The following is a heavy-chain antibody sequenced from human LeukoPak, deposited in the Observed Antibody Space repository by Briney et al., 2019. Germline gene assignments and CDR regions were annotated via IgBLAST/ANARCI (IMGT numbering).Heavy chain of an antibody. Sequence: SSETRSLTCIVSGGSVSSGSYYWGWIRQPPGRGLEWIGSVYYKGNTYYSPSLKSRVTMSVDTSKNQFSLNLSSVTDADTAVYYCARRDVTTHRFDYWGQGTLLTVSS. CDR1: GGSVSSGSYY. J-gene: IGHJ4*02. CDR2: VYYKGNT. D-gene: IGHD4-17*01. V-gene: IGHV4-39*07. CDR3: ARRDVTTHRFDY.